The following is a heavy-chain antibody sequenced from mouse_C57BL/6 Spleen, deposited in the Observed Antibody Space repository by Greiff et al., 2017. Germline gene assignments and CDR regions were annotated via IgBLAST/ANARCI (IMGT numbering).Heavy chain of an antibody. V-gene: IGHV1-82*01. D-gene: IGHD2-4*01. J-gene: IGHJ3*01. CDR1: GYAFSSSW. CDR3: ARSEDYDWFAY. CDR2: IYPGDGDT. Sequence: VQLQQSGPELVKPGASVKISCKASGYAFSSSWLNWVKQRPGKGLEWIGRIYPGDGDTNYNGKFKGKATLTADKSSSTAYMQLSSLTSEDYAVYFCARSEDYDWFAYWGQGTLVTVSA.